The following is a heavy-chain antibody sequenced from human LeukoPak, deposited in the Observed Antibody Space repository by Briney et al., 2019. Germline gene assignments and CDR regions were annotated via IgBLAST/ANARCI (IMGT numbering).Heavy chain of an antibody. CDR3: AKDRPNYHESNGHYYRRNGDS. V-gene: IGHV3-23*01. D-gene: IGHD3-22*01. CDR2: ISSSGDST. CDR1: GFTFSSYA. Sequence: GGSLRLSCAASGFTFSSYAMSWVRQAPGKGLEWVSSISSSGDSTFYADSVKDRFTISRDNSKNTLYLQMSRLRADDTAVYYCAKDRPNYHESNGHYYRRNGDSWGQGTLVTVSS. J-gene: IGHJ5*01.